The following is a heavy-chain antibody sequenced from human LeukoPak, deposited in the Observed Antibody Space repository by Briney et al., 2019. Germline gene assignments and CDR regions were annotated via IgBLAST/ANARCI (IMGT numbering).Heavy chain of an antibody. CDR2: INAGNGNT. Sequence: ASVKVSCKASGYTFASYAMHWVRQAPGQRLEWMGWINAGNGNTKYSQKFQGRVTITRDTSASTAYMELSSLRSEDTAVYYCARAGGVVPAASAWLAFDPWGQGTLVTVSS. D-gene: IGHD2-2*01. CDR3: ARAGGVVPAASAWLAFDP. J-gene: IGHJ5*02. CDR1: GYTFASYA. V-gene: IGHV1-3*01.